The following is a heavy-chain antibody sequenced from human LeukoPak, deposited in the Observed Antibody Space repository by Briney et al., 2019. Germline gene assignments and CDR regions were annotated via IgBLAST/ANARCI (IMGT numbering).Heavy chain of an antibody. CDR2: INPNSGGT. CDR1: GYTFTGYY. CDR3: ARVDTAMVTSIDY. V-gene: IGHV1-2*02. J-gene: IGHJ4*02. D-gene: IGHD5-18*01. Sequence: ASVKVSCKASGYTFTGYYMHWVRQAPGKGLEWMGCINPNSGGTNYAQKFQGRVTMTRDTSISTAYMELSRLRSDDTAVYYCARVDTAMVTSIDYWGQGTLVTVSS.